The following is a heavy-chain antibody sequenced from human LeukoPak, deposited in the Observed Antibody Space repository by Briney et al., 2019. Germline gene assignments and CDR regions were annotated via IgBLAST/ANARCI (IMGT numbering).Heavy chain of an antibody. CDR2: ISYDGSNK. Sequence: PGGSLRLSCAASGFTFSSYAMHWVRQAPGKGLEWVAVISYDGSNKYYADSVKGRFTISRDNSKNTLYLQMNSLRAEDTAVYYCAKAPRTDWGDYRVYWGQGTLVTVSS. CDR3: AKAPRTDWGDYRVY. V-gene: IGHV3-30-3*01. D-gene: IGHD4-11*01. J-gene: IGHJ4*02. CDR1: GFTFSSYA.